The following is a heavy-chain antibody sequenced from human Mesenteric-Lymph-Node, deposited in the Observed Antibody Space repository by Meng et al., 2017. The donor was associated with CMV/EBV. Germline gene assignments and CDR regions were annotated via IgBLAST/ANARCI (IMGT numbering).Heavy chain of an antibody. D-gene: IGHD3-16*02. V-gene: IGHV4-59*01. J-gene: IGHJ4*02. CDR3: ARVGDWGSYLDH. Sequence: SETLSLTCTVSGGSISSNYWSWIRQPPGKTLEWIGYIYYSGSTNYNPSLKSRVTISLDTSKNQFSLKLSSVTAADTAVYYCARVGDWGSYLDHWGQGALVTVSS. CDR2: IYYSGST. CDR1: GGSISSNY.